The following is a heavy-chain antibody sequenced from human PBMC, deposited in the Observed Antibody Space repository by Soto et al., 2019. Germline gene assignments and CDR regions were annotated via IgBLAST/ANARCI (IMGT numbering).Heavy chain of an antibody. D-gene: IGHD2-21*01. CDR1: GYTFIHYY. Sequence: QVQLVQSGAEVKKPGASVKISCKASGYTFIHYYIHWVRQAPGQGLEWMAIINPNGGSTNYPQKFPCRVTVTRDTSTTTVSMELNSLESDDTAVYFCARSLLQGDFWGQGTLVTVSS. CDR3: ARSLLQGDF. J-gene: IGHJ4*02. CDR2: INPNGGST. V-gene: IGHV1-46*01.